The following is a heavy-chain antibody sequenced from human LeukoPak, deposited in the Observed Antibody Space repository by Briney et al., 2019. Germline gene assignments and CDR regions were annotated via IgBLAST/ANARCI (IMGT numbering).Heavy chain of an antibody. Sequence: ASVKVSCKASGYTFTGYYIHWVRQAPGQGLEWMGWINPNSGGTNYAQKFQGRVTMTRDTSISTAYMELSRLRSDDTAVYYCALFGLRFLEISAYWGQGTLVTVSS. J-gene: IGHJ4*02. CDR2: INPNSGGT. D-gene: IGHD3-3*01. CDR3: ALFGLRFLEISAY. CDR1: GYTFTGYY. V-gene: IGHV1-2*02.